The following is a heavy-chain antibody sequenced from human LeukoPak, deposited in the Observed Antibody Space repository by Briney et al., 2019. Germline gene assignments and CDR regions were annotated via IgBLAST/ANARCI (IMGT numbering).Heavy chain of an antibody. V-gene: IGHV4-4*07. Sequence: SETLSLTCNVSGGSISSYYWSWIRQPAGKGLEWIGRIYTSGSTNYNPSLKSRVTISIDTSKNEVSLMLTSVTAADTAVYYCASDSISMNAFDAWGQGTMVTVSS. CDR3: ASDSISMNAFDA. J-gene: IGHJ3*01. CDR2: IYTSGST. D-gene: IGHD3-22*01. CDR1: GGSISSYY.